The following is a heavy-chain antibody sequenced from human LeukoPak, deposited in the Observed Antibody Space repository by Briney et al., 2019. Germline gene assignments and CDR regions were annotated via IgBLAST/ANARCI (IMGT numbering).Heavy chain of an antibody. V-gene: IGHV3-64D*09. CDR3: VKGLRFLEWVNWYFDL. Sequence: GGSLRLSCSASGFTFSSYAMHWVRQAPGKGLEYVSAISSNGGSTYYADSVKGRFTISRDNSKNTLYLQMSSLRAEDTAVYYCVKGLRFLEWVNWYFDLWGRGTLVTVPS. J-gene: IGHJ2*01. CDR1: GFTFSSYA. CDR2: ISSNGGST. D-gene: IGHD3-3*01.